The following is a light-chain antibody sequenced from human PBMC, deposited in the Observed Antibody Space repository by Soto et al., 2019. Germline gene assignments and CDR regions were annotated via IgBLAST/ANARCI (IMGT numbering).Light chain of an antibody. CDR3: QQSYSTLPIT. V-gene: IGKV1-39*01. CDR2: AAS. CDR1: QSISSY. Sequence: DIQMTQSPSSLSASVGDRVTITCRGSQSISSYLNWYQQKPGKAPKLLIYAASSLQSGVPSRFSGSGSGTDFTLTISSLQPEDFATYYCQQSYSTLPITFSQGTLLAV. J-gene: IGKJ5*01.